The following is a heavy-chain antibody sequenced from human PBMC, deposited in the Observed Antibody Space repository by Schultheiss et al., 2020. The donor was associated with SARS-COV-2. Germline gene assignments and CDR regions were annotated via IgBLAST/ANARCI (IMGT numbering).Heavy chain of an antibody. CDR3: ARSSSGWFGDAFDI. Sequence: GGSLRLSCAASGFTFSSSWMHWVCQAPEKGLEWVADIKCDGSEKYYVDSVKGRLTISRDNAKNSLYLQVNSLRAEDMTVYYCARSSSGWFGDAFDIWGQGTMVTVSS. D-gene: IGHD6-19*01. J-gene: IGHJ3*02. V-gene: IGHV3-52*01. CDR2: IKCDGSEK. CDR1: GFTFSSSW.